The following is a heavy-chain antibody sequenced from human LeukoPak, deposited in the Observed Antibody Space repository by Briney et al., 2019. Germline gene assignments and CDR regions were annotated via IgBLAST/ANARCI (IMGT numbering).Heavy chain of an antibody. CDR1: GFTFYNSG. CDR3: AIEQWELKY. V-gene: IGHV3-23*01. J-gene: IGHJ4*02. Sequence: GGSLRLSCAASGFTFYNSGMGWVRQAPGKGLEWISAISDSGGLTYYADSVKGRFTVSRDDSKNTLYLQMNSLKAEDTAVYYCAIEQWELKYWGQGTLVTVSS. CDR2: ISDSGGLT. D-gene: IGHD1-26*01.